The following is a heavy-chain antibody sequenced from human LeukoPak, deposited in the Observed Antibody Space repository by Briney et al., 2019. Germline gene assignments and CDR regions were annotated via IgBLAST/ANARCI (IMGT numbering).Heavy chain of an antibody. CDR3: VRDRDCSGGTCYVHDN. J-gene: IGHJ4*02. D-gene: IGHD2-15*01. CDR2: IYWNGGST. Sequence: GGSLRLSCAASGVTFDDDGMSWVRQAPGKGLEWVSGIYWNGGSTGYADSVKGRFTISRDNAKNSLFLQMNSLRAEDTAVYYCVRDRDCSGGTCYVHDNWGQGTLVAVSS. CDR1: GVTFDDDG. V-gene: IGHV3-20*04.